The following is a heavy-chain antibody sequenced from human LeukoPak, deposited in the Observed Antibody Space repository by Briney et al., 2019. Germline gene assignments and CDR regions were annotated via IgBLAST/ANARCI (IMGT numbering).Heavy chain of an antibody. CDR1: GFTFSDYA. J-gene: IGHJ4*02. V-gene: IGHV3-23*01. CDR3: AKSVESAVTTNPYFDY. CDR2: ISGSGGST. Sequence: GGPLRLSCAASGFTFSDYAMSWVRQALGKGLKWVSVISGSGGSTYNVDPVKGRFTISRDNSKNTLYLQMNSLRAEDTAVYYCAKSVESAVTTNPYFDYWGQGILVTVSS. D-gene: IGHD4-17*01.